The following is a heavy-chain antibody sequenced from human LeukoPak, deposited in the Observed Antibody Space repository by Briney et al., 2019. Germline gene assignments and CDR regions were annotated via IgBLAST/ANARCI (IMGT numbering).Heavy chain of an antibody. V-gene: IGHV3-30*03. J-gene: IGHJ3*02. D-gene: IGHD3-3*01. CDR3: ARDRNTIFGVVGLDDAFDI. CDR2: ISYDGSNK. Sequence: PGGSLRLSCAASGFTFSSYGMHWVRQAPGKRLEWVAVISYDGSNKYYADSVKGRFTISRDNSKNTLYLQMNSLRAEDTAVYYCARDRNTIFGVVGLDDAFDIWGQGTMVTVSS. CDR1: GFTFSSYG.